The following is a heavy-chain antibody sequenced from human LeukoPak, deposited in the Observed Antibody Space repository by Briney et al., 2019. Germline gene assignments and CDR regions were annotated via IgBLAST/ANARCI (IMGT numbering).Heavy chain of an antibody. J-gene: IGHJ3*02. V-gene: IGHV3-23*01. CDR3: AKDRYSSSWFDAFDI. Sequence: GGSLRLSCAASGFTFSSYGMSWVRQAPGKGLERVSAISGSGGSTYYADSVKGRFTISRDNSKNTLYLQMNSLRAEDTAVYYCAKDRYSSSWFDAFDIWGQGTMVTVSS. CDR2: ISGSGGST. D-gene: IGHD6-13*01. CDR1: GFTFSSYG.